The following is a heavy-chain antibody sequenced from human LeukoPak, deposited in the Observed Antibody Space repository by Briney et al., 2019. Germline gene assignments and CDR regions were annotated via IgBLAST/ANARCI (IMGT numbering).Heavy chain of an antibody. V-gene: IGHV4-59*01. CDR2: LFDCVHT. CDR3: ATIKRGSIFGYFDF. CDR1: GGSIESNR. D-gene: IGHD5-18*01. J-gene: IGHJ4*02. Sequence: PSETLSLTCAVSGGSIESNRWDWIRQPPGKGLEWVADLFDCVHTKDNPSLQSPLTLSEDTSKNQFPLRLSSVTAADTAVYYCATIKRGSIFGYFDFWGQGIKVTVSS.